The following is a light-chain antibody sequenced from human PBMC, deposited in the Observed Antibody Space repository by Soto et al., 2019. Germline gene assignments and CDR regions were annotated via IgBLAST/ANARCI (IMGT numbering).Light chain of an antibody. V-gene: IGKV1-5*03. CDR2: KVS. CDR3: LQFNTFTWT. J-gene: IGKJ1*01. Sequence: DIELTQSPATRSASVGDRVTMSCRASQNIGSWVAWYQQQPGKAPKFLINKVSNLDSGVPSRISGSGAGTACTLTISSLQHDDVATDYCLQFNTFTWTFGQGTKV. CDR1: QNIGSW.